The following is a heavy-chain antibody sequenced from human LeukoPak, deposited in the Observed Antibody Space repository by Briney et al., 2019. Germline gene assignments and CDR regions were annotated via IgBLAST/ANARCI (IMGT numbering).Heavy chain of an antibody. J-gene: IGHJ4*02. CDR3: ARGGGYASPIGY. CDR1: GGSISTYY. V-gene: IGHV4-59*01. Sequence: SETLSLTCTLSGGSISTYYWSWIRQPPGKGLEWIGHIYHNGSTNYNPSLKSRVTISVDTSKNQFSLKLSSVTAADTAVYYCARGGGYASPIGYWGQGALVTVSS. CDR2: IYHNGST. D-gene: IGHD5-12*01.